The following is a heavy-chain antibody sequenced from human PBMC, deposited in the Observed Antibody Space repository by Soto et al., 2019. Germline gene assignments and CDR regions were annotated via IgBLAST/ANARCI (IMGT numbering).Heavy chain of an antibody. V-gene: IGHV3-33*01. Sequence: GGSLRLSCAASVFTFSSYGMHWVRQAPGKGLEWVAVIWYDGSNKYYADSVKGRFTISRDNSKNTLYLQVNSLRAEDTAVYYCARGIHNSRYCSGGSCYSGPDYWGQGTLVTVSS. CDR2: IWYDGSNK. CDR3: ARGIHNSRYCSGGSCYSGPDY. CDR1: VFTFSSYG. J-gene: IGHJ4*02. D-gene: IGHD2-15*01.